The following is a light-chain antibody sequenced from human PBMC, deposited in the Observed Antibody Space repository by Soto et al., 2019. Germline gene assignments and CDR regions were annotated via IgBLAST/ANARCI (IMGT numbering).Light chain of an antibody. J-gene: IGKJ1*01. CDR3: QQYGSSPQT. CDR2: DVS. CDR1: QSVSSQ. Sequence: EVVLTQSPATLSLSPGERASLSCRASQSVSSQLAWYQQKPGQTPRLLIYDVSNRATGISARFGGSGSGTDFTLTISRLEPEDFAVYYCQQYGSSPQTFGQGTKVDIK. V-gene: IGKV3-20*01.